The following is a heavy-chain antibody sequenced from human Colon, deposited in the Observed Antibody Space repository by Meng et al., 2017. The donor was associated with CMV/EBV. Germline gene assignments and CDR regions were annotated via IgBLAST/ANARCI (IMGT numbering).Heavy chain of an antibody. CDR2: IHQSENT. V-gene: IGHV4-34*01. CDR3: AGGTYQAWEVLYF. D-gene: IGHD3-10*01. J-gene: IGHJ4*02. Sequence: QLHHPGAGLSKPPETLPLPCFVSRGSSSNYSWTCIRQSPGTGLEWIGDIHQSENTNHNPSLKSRVTIAIDTSKNQFSLKLSSVTAADTALYYCAGGTYQAWEVLYFWGQGALVTVSS. CDR1: RGSSSNYS.